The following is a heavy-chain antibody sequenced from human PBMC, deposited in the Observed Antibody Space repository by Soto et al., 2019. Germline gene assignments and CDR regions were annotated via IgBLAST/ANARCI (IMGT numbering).Heavy chain of an antibody. D-gene: IGHD3-22*01. CDR1: GDSISRYY. CDR3: ARVPYYYNSSGYYYYGMDV. CDR2: IYYSGTT. Sequence: TVSGDSISRYYWSWIRQPPGRALEWIGYIYYSGTTNYNPSLKSRVIISVDTSKSQFSLKLNSVIAADTAVYYCARVPYYYNSSGYYYYGMDVWGQGTTVTVSS. V-gene: IGHV4-59*01. J-gene: IGHJ6*02.